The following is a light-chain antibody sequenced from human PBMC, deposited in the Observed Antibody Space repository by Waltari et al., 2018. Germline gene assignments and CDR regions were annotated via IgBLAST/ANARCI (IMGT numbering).Light chain of an antibody. CDR2: GAS. V-gene: IGKV3-15*01. J-gene: IGKJ2*01. CDR1: QSVNSI. Sequence: EIVMTQSPATLSVSPGERATLSCWASQSVNSILAWYQHKPGQAPRLLIYGASTRATRIPASFSGSGSGTEFTLTISSLQSEDFAVYFGQQYDNWPEYSFGQGTKLEI. CDR3: QQYDNWPEYS.